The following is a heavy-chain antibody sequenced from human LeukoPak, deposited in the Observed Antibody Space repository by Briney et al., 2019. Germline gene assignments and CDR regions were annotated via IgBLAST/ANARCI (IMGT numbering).Heavy chain of an antibody. D-gene: IGHD3-10*01. Sequence: SQTLSLTCTVTGGSISSGSYYWSWIRQLAGKGLEWIGRIYTSGSTNYNPSLKGRVTISVDTSKNQFSLKLSSVTAADTAVYYCARDEGFGELSGGHDAFDIWGQGTMVTVSS. J-gene: IGHJ3*02. CDR2: IYTSGST. V-gene: IGHV4-61*02. CDR3: ARDEGFGELSGGHDAFDI. CDR1: GGSISSGSYY.